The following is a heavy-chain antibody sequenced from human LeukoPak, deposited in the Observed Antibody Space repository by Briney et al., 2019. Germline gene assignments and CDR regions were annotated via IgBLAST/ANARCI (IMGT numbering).Heavy chain of an antibody. Sequence: GGSLRLSCAASGFTVSNNSMTWVRQAPGKGLEWLSVLYSGGATYYADSVKGRFTLSRDNSKNTLYLQMNSVKPEDTAVYYCARFMPTESIGAFDIWGQGTMVTVS. J-gene: IGHJ3*02. CDR3: ARFMPTESIGAFDI. V-gene: IGHV3-66*01. CDR1: GFTVSNNS. D-gene: IGHD2-2*01. CDR2: LYSGGAT.